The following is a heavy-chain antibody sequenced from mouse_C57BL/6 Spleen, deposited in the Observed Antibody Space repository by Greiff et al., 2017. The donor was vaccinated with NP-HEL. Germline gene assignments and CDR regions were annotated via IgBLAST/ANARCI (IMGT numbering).Heavy chain of an antibody. D-gene: IGHD4-1*01. Sequence: EVQLVESGGGLVKPGGSLKLSCAASGFTFSDYGMHWVRQAPEKGLEWVAYISSGSSTIYYADTVKGRFTISRDNAKNTLFLQMTSLRSEDTAMYYCASDRLGLYYFDYWGQGTTLTVSS. CDR2: ISSGSSTI. CDR3: ASDRLGLYYFDY. J-gene: IGHJ2*01. CDR1: GFTFSDYG. V-gene: IGHV5-17*01.